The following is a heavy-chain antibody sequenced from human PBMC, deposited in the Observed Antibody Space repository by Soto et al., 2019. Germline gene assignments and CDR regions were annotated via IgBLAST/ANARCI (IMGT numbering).Heavy chain of an antibody. Sequence: LETLSLTCTVSNDSISSYYWSWIRQPPGKGLEWIGYVYYSGGTKYNPSLKSRLTMSLDMSKKQFSLRLTSVTAADTAVYFCARTTRMTTMIDYWGQGTQVTVSS. V-gene: IGHV4-59*01. D-gene: IGHD4-17*01. CDR1: NDSISSYY. J-gene: IGHJ4*02. CDR3: ARTTRMTTMIDY. CDR2: VYYSGGT.